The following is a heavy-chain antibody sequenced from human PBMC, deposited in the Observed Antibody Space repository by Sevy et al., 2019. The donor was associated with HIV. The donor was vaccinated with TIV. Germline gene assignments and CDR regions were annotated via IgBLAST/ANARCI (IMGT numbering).Heavy chain of an antibody. D-gene: IGHD2-15*01. CDR2: IYYSGST. CDR3: ARGIGYCSGGSCYNWFDP. CDR1: GGSISSGGYY. J-gene: IGHJ5*02. Sequence: SETLSLTCTVSGGSISSGGYYWSWIRLHPGKGLEWIGYIYYSGSTYYNPSLKSRVTISVDTSKNQFSLKLSSVTAADTAVYYCARGIGYCSGGSCYNWFDPWGQGTLVTVSS. V-gene: IGHV4-31*03.